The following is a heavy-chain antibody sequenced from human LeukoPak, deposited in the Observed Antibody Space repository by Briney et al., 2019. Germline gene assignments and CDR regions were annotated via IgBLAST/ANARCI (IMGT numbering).Heavy chain of an antibody. J-gene: IGHJ3*02. CDR2: IWYDGSNK. D-gene: IGHD3-22*01. CDR3: AMGESYYYDSSGYYQSAFDI. CDR1: GFTFSSYG. V-gene: IGHV3-33*01. Sequence: PGGSLRLSCAASGFTFSSYGMHWVRQAPGKGLEWVAVIWYDGSNKYYADSVKGRFTISRGNSKNTLYLQMNSLRAEDTAVYYCAMGESYYYDSSGYYQSAFDIWGQGTMVTVSS.